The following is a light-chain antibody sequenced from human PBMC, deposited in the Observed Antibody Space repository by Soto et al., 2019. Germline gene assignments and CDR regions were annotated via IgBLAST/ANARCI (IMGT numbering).Light chain of an antibody. CDR1: QSIRFY. J-gene: IGKJ3*01. CDR2: GAS. V-gene: IGKV1-39*01. CDR3: QQSYDIPIT. Sequence: DIQMTQSPSSLSASVGDRVTITCRASQSIRFYVNWYQQKPGLGPKLLIYGASILERGVPSRFSGSGSGTYFTLTISDLQPEDFATYYCQQSYDIPITFGPGTKVDVK.